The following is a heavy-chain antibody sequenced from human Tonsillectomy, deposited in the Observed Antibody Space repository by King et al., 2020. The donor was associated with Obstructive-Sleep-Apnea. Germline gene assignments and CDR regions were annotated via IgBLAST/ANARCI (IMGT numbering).Heavy chain of an antibody. D-gene: IGHD6-25*01. Sequence: VQLMESGGGLVRPGGSLRLSCAASGFTVSTSYMSWVRQAPGKGLEWVSVIYSGGSTSYADSVKGRFSISRDIPKNALYLQMSSLRVEDTAMYYCARTLPPAADLGEFDTWGQGTLVTVSS. V-gene: IGHV3-66*01. J-gene: IGHJ5*02. CDR1: GFTVSTSY. CDR3: ARTLPPAADLGEFDT. CDR2: IYSGGST.